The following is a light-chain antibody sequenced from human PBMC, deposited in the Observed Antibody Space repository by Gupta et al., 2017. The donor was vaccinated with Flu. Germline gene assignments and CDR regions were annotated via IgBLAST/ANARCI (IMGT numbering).Light chain of an antibody. CDR1: INDIAYYNY. V-gene: IGLV2-14*01. CDR2: EVS. J-gene: IGLJ1*01. CDR3: TSYANSGTLV. Sequence: SITITCTGTINDIAYYNYVSWYQHHPAKAPILFIYEVSKRPAGIAGRFSGSKSGNTDSLTISGLQAEDETDYYCTSYANSGTLVFGTGTKLTVL.